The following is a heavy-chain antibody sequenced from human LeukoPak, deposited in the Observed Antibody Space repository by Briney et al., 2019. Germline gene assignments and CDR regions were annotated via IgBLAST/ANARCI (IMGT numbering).Heavy chain of an antibody. CDR2: ISWNSGSI. CDR1: GFTFDDYA. D-gene: IGHD6-13*01. CDR3: AKDREIAAAGTFDY. J-gene: IGHJ4*02. Sequence: GGSLRLSCAAFGFTFDDYAMHWVRQAPGKGLEWVSGISWNSGSIGYADSVKGRFTISRDNAKNCLYLQMNSLRAEDTALYYCAKDREIAAAGTFDYWGQGTLVTVSS. V-gene: IGHV3-9*01.